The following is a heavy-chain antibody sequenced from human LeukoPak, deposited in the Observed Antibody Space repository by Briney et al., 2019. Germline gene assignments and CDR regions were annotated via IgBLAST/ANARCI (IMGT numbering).Heavy chain of an antibody. J-gene: IGHJ4*02. CDR3: GRRRDLVDY. CDR1: GFTFTTYW. CDR2: MSSSGRTI. D-gene: IGHD3-10*01. Sequence: GGSLRLSCAASGFTFTTYWMSWVRQAPGRGLEWVSYMSSSGRTIYYADSVKGRFTISRDNAKNSLYLQMNSLRAEDTAVYYCGRRRDLVDYWGQGTLVTVSS. V-gene: IGHV3-48*04.